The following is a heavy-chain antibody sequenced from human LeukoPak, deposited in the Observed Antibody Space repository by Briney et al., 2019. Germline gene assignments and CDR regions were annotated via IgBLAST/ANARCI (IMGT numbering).Heavy chain of an antibody. J-gene: IGHJ5*02. CDR1: GGSISSGDYY. V-gene: IGHV4-61*08. D-gene: IGHD2-8*01. Sequence: PSETLSLTCTVSGGSISSGDYYWSWIRQPPGKGLEWIGYIYYSGSTNYNPSLKSRVTISVDTSKNQFSLKLSSVTAADTAVYYCARAVLMVYAPTAGHNWFDPWGQGTLVTVSS. CDR2: IYYSGST. CDR3: ARAVLMVYAPTAGHNWFDP.